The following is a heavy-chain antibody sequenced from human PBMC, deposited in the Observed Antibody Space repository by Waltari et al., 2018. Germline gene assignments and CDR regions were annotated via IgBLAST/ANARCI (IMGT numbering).Heavy chain of an antibody. D-gene: IGHD6-19*01. V-gene: IGHV3-30-3*01. CDR1: TFSSYA. Sequence: TFSSYAMHWVRQAPGKGLEWVAVISYDGSNKYYADSVKGRFTISRDNSKNTLYLQMNSLRAEDTAVYYCARPAGQWLLGALDYWGQGTLVTVSS. CDR2: ISYDGSNK. CDR3: ARPAGQWLLGALDY. J-gene: IGHJ4*02.